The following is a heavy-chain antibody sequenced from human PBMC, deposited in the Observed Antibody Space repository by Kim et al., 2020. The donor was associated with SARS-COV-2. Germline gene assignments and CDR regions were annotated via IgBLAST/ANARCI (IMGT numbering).Heavy chain of an antibody. Sequence: ASVKVSCKASGYTFTSYAMHWVRQAPGQRLEWMGWINAGNGNTKYSQKFQGRVTITRDTSASTAYMELSSLRSEDTAVYYCARDWIIVGATGYYYGMDVWGQGTTVTVSS. D-gene: IGHD1-26*01. CDR2: INAGNGNT. CDR3: ARDWIIVGATGYYYGMDV. CDR1: GYTFTSYA. V-gene: IGHV1-3*01. J-gene: IGHJ6*02.